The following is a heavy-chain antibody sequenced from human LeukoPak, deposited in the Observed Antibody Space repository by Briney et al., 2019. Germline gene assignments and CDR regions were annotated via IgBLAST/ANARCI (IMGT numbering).Heavy chain of an antibody. V-gene: IGHV4-61*08. CDR2: IYYSGST. D-gene: IGHD3-22*01. J-gene: IGHJ4*02. CDR3: ARVRNSSGYYFSY. CDR1: GGSISSGAYY. Sequence: SETLSLTCTVSGGSISSGAYYWSWIRQHPGKGLEWIGYIYYSGSTNYNSSLKSRVTISLDTSKNQFSLKLSSVTAADTAVYYCARVRNSSGYYFSYWGQGTLVTVSS.